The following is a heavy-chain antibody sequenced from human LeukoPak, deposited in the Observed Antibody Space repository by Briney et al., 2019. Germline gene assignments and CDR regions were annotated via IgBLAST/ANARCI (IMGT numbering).Heavy chain of an antibody. D-gene: IGHD3-3*01. Sequence: GGSLRLSCAASGFTFSSYEMNWVRQAPGKGLEWVSYISSSGSTIYYADSVKGRFTISRDNAKNSLYLQMNSLRAEDTAVYYCAREGGVGDFWSGYPFDYWGQGTLVTVSS. CDR1: GFTFSSYE. V-gene: IGHV3-48*03. CDR3: AREGGVGDFWSGYPFDY. CDR2: ISSSGSTI. J-gene: IGHJ4*02.